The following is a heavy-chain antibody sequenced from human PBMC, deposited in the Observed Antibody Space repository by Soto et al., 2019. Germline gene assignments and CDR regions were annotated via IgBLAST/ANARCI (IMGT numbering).Heavy chain of an antibody. D-gene: IGHD3-22*01. CDR3: AKEPSSGYYDFDY. Sequence: GGSLRLSCAASGFTFDDYAMHWVRQVPGKGLEWVSGISGSGGSTYYADSVKGRFTISRDNSKNTLYLRMNSLRAEDSAVYYCAKEPSSGYYDFDYWGQGTLVTVSS. V-gene: IGHV3-23*01. CDR2: ISGSGGST. CDR1: GFTFDDYA. J-gene: IGHJ4*02.